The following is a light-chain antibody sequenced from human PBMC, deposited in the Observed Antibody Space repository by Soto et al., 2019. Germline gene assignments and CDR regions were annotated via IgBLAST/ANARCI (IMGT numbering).Light chain of an antibody. CDR1: QRVTSN. Sequence: EIVMTQSPATLSVSPGERATLSCRASQRVTSNLAWYQQKPGQAPRLLMYGVSTRATGIPARFGGSGSATEYTLTISSLQSEDFAVYYCQQYSQWPLTFGGGTKVDI. CDR2: GVS. J-gene: IGKJ4*01. CDR3: QQYSQWPLT. V-gene: IGKV3-15*01.